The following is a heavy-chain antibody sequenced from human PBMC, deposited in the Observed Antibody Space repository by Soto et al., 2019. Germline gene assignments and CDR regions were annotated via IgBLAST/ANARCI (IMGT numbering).Heavy chain of an antibody. CDR3: AKAKFDFWSGYWSPSLDF. V-gene: IGHV1-2*02. CDR2: INPNNGYT. Sequence: GASVKVSCKASRYTFTSYYIHWVRQAPGQGLEWMGWINPNNGYTKYTQKFQGRVTVTRDTSITTAYLELNRLQSDDTAVYYCAKAKFDFWSGYWSPSLDFWGQGAQVTVS. CDR1: RYTFTSYY. D-gene: IGHD3-3*01. J-gene: IGHJ4*02.